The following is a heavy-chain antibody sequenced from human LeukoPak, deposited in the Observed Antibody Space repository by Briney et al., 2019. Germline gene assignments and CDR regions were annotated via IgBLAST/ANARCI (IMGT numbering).Heavy chain of an antibody. J-gene: IGHJ4*02. CDR1: GFTFSSYA. V-gene: IGHV3-23*01. D-gene: IGHD2-15*01. Sequence: GGSLRLSCAASGFTFSSYAMSWVRQAPGKGLGWVSAISGSGGSTYYADSVKGRFTISRDNSRNTLYLQMNTLRAEDTAVYFCAKSPVSSCRGSFCYPFDYWGQGNLVTVSS. CDR2: ISGSGGST. CDR3: AKSPVSSCRGSFCYPFDY.